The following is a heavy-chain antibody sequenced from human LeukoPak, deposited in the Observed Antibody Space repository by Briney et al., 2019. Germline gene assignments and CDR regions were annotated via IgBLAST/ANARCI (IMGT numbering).Heavy chain of an antibody. D-gene: IGHD4-17*01. Sequence: GESLKISCQGSGYSFTNFWIAWVRQMPGKGLEWMGIIYPDDSDTKYSPSFQGQVTISADKSISTAYLQWSSLKASDTAMYYCARQIATVPNNWFDPWGQGTLVTVSS. J-gene: IGHJ5*02. CDR1: GYSFTNFW. CDR3: ARQIATVPNNWFDP. V-gene: IGHV5-51*01. CDR2: IYPDDSDT.